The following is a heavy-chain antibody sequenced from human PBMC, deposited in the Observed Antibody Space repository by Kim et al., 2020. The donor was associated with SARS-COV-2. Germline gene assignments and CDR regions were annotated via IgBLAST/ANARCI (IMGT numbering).Heavy chain of an antibody. V-gene: IGHV3-7*01. J-gene: IGHJ4*02. CDR1: GFTFSSYW. Sequence: GGSLRLSCAASGFTFSSYWMSWVRQAPGKGLEWVANIKEDGSEEYYVDSVKGRFTISRDNAKNSLFLQMNSLRAEDTALYFCARSAYWSFDYWGQGTLVTVSS. CDR3: ARSAYWSFDY. D-gene: IGHD2-21*01. CDR2: IKEDGSEE.